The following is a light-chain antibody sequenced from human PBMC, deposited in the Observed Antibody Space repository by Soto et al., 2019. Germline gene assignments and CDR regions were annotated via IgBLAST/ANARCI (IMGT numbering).Light chain of an antibody. CDR2: EVT. CDR1: SSDVGYYNH. CDR3: GSYTSTNSYV. Sequence: QSALTQPASVSGSPGQSITIPCTGTSSDVGYYNHVSWYQQHPGKAPRLMIYEVTNRPSRVSDRFSGSKSGNTASLTISGLQAEDEADYYFGSYTSTNSYVFGTGTKLTVL. V-gene: IGLV2-14*01. J-gene: IGLJ1*01.